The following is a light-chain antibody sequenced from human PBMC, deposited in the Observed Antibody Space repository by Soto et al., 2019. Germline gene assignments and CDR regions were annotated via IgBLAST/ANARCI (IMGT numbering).Light chain of an antibody. CDR3: VSFAGGTCV. V-gene: IGLV2-8*01. CDR2: DVN. Sequence: QSALTQPPSASGSPGQSVTTSCTGTSSDVGAYIFVSWYQQHPGKAPKLMIYDVNRRPSGVPDRFSGSKSGNTASLTVSGLQAEDEADYYCVSFAGGTCVFGTGTKVTV. CDR1: SSDVGAYIF. J-gene: IGLJ1*01.